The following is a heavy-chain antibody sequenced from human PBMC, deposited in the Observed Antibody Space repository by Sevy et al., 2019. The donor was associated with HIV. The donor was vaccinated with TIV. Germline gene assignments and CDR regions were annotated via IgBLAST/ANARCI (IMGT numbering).Heavy chain of an antibody. Sequence: GGSLRLSCAASGFTFSSYWMSWVRQAPGKGLEWVANIKDDGSERYYVNSVKGRFTISRDNAKSSLYLQMNSLRAEDTAVYYCARLTLAIFGVLGITPPRWGQGTLVTVSS. CDR3: ARLTLAIFGVLGITPPR. V-gene: IGHV3-7*01. D-gene: IGHD3-3*01. J-gene: IGHJ4*02. CDR2: IKDDGSER. CDR1: GFTFSSYW.